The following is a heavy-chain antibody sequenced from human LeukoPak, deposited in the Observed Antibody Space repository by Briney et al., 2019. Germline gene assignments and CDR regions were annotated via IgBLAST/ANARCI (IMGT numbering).Heavy chain of an antibody. V-gene: IGHV4-59*01. D-gene: IGHD5-18*01. J-gene: IGHJ4*02. CDR3: ASFPGYSYGYY. Sequence: SETLSLTCTVSGGSISSYDWSWIRQPPGKGLEWIGYIYYSGSTNYNPSLKSRVTISVDTSKNQFSLKLSSVAAADTAVYYCASFPGYSYGYYWGQGTLVTVSS. CDR2: IYYSGST. CDR1: GGSISSYD.